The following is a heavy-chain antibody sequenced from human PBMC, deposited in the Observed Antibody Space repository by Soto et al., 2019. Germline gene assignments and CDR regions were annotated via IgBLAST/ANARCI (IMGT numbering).Heavy chain of an antibody. CDR2: INPKNGAT. V-gene: IGHV1-2*02. Sequence: ASVKVSCKASGYSFTGYSMHWVRQAPGQGLEWMGWINPKNGATNYARKFQGRVTMIRDTSISTVYMELSSLRSEDTAVYYCARVYDFWSGYYPDYWGQGTLVTVSS. CDR3: ARVYDFWSGYYPDY. D-gene: IGHD3-3*01. CDR1: GYSFTGYS. J-gene: IGHJ4*02.